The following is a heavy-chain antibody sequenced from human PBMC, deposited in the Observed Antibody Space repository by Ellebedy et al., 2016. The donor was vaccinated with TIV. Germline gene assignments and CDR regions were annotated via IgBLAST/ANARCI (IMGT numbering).Heavy chain of an antibody. V-gene: IGHV6-1*01. CDR2: TYYRSKWYN. Sequence: SQTLSLTCAISGDSVSSNSVACHWIRQSPSRGLEWLVRTYYRSKWYNEYAVSVKSRITINPDTSKNQFSLQLNSRTPEDQALYYCVRGSRGAFDIWGQGTMVTVSS. CDR3: VRGSRGAFDI. CDR1: GDSVSSNSVA. J-gene: IGHJ3*02.